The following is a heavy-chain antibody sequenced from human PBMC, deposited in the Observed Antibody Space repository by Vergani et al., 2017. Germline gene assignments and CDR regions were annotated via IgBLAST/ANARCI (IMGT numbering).Heavy chain of an antibody. J-gene: IGHJ3*02. Sequence: QVQLVQSGAEVKKPGSSVKVSCKASGGTFSSYAISWVRQAPGQGLEWMGGIIPIFGTANYAQKFQGRVTITADESTITAYMELSSLRSEDTAVYYCARGRDEYVWGSYRYTSISAFDIWGQGTMVTVSS. CDR2: IIPIFGTA. V-gene: IGHV1-69*12. D-gene: IGHD3-16*02. CDR1: GGTFSSYA. CDR3: ARGRDEYVWGSYRYTSISAFDI.